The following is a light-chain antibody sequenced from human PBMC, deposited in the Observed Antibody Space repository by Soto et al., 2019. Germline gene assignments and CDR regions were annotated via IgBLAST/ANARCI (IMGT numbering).Light chain of an antibody. CDR1: QSVSSSY. CDR3: QQYGSLGT. Sequence: EIVLTQSPGTLSLSPGERATLSCRASQSVSSSYLAWYQQKPGQAPRLLIYGASSRATGIPDRFSGSGSGTVFSLTISRLDSEDVAVYYFQQYGSLGTFGQGTKVEIK. J-gene: IGKJ1*01. CDR2: GAS. V-gene: IGKV3-20*01.